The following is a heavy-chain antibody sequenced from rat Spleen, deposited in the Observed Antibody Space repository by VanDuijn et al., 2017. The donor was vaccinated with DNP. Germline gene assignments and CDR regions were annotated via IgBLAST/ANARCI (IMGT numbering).Heavy chain of an antibody. J-gene: IGHJ2*01. CDR3: VRWYNSGYYFDY. V-gene: IGHV5S23*01. CDR1: GFNFSDYA. D-gene: IGHD4-3*01. CDR2: ISTDGDST. Sequence: EVQLVESGGDLMQPGRSLKLSCAASGFNFSDYAMAWVRQAPAKGLEWVASISTDGDSTYYRDSVKGRFTVSRDNAKSTLYLQMSSLRSEDMATYYCVRWYNSGYYFDYWGQGVMVTVSS.